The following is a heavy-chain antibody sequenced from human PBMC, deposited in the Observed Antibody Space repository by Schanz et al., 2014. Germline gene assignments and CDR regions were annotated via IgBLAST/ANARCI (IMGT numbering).Heavy chain of an antibody. D-gene: IGHD1-26*01. CDR1: GYSFTNYG. J-gene: IGHJ4*02. Sequence: QVQLVQSGAEVKKPGASVKVSCKTFGYSFTNYGISWVRQAPGQGLEWMGWITAYNGNTNSAQKLQGRVTMTTDTATSTASMELRSLRSDDTAVYYCARSQSLVGTIDFDYWGQGTLVTVSS. V-gene: IGHV1-18*04. CDR3: ARSQSLVGTIDFDY. CDR2: ITAYNGNT.